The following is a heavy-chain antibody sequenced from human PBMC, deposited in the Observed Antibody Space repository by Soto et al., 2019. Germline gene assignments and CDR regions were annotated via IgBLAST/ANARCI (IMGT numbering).Heavy chain of an antibody. J-gene: IGHJ5*02. V-gene: IGHV4-39*01. CDR3: AGQTFTIAAASYGRSNWFDP. CDR2: IYFTGNT. CDR1: GGSITSSSHF. Sequence: PSETLSLTCTVSGGSITSSSHFWGWVRQPPGKGLEWIGTIYFTGNTYCTPSLKSRLTMSIDTSKNEFSLRLNSVTAADTAVYYCAGQTFTIAAASYGRSNWFDPWGPGTLVTVSS. D-gene: IGHD6-25*01.